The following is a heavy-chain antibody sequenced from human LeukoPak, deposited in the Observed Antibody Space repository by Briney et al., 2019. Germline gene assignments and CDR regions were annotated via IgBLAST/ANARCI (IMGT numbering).Heavy chain of an antibody. CDR1: GYTFTSCY. Sequence: GASVKVSCKAAGYTFTSCYIQWVRQAPGQGLEWMGVINPSGGSTSYAEKLQGRVTMTRDTSTSTVYMELSSLRSEDTAVYYCARPRYYYYGMDVWGQGPTVTVS. CDR3: ARPRYYYYGMDV. J-gene: IGHJ6*02. V-gene: IGHV1-46*04. CDR2: INPSGGST.